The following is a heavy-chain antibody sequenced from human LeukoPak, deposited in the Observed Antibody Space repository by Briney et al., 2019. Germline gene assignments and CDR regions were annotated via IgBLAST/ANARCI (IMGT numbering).Heavy chain of an antibody. Sequence: PGGSLRLSCAASGFTFSSYWMHWVRQAPGKGLVWVSRINSDGSSTSYADSVKGRFTISRDNAKNTLYLQMNSLRAEDTAVYYCAKDRAPYGSGSYVDAFDIWGQGTMVTVSS. V-gene: IGHV3-74*01. CDR2: INSDGSST. D-gene: IGHD3-10*01. J-gene: IGHJ3*02. CDR1: GFTFSSYW. CDR3: AKDRAPYGSGSYVDAFDI.